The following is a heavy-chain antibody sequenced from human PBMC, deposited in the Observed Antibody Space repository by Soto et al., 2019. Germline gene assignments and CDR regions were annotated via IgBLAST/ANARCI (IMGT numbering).Heavy chain of an antibody. CDR2: VWYDGTNI. Sequence: GGPLRLSCASSGFTFSDYGINWVRQAPPKGLEWVAVVWYDGTNIHYGDSVKGRFTISRDNSKNTLYLQMNSLRAEDTAMYYCARDDIPGIAVATYGMDVWGQGTTVTVSS. V-gene: IGHV3-33*01. J-gene: IGHJ6*02. D-gene: IGHD6-19*01. CDR3: ARDDIPGIAVATYGMDV. CDR1: GFTFSDYG.